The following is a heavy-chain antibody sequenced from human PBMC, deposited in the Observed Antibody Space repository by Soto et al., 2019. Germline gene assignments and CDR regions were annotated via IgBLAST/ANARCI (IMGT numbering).Heavy chain of an antibody. Sequence: GGSLRLSCAASGFKVSDCYMSWIRQAPGKGLEWLSYSSNSGTYTRYADSVKGRFSISRDNAKNSLFLQINSLRGEDSATYYCARDGSSSSDYYYYGMDVWGQGTTVTVSS. V-gene: IGHV3-11*06. J-gene: IGHJ6*02. CDR1: GFKVSDCY. CDR3: ARDGSSSSDYYYYGMDV. D-gene: IGHD6-6*01. CDR2: SSNSGTYT.